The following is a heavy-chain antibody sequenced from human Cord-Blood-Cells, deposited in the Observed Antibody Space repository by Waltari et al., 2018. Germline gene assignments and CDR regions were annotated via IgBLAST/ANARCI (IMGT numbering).Heavy chain of an antibody. D-gene: IGHD6-13*01. Sequence: QVQLVESGGGVVKPGRCLRLSWAASGFPLRRYAMHWVRQAPGKGLEWVAVISYDGSNKYYADSVKGRFTISRDNSKNTLYLQMNSLRAEDTAVYYCARGRYSSSPDDAFDIWGQGTMVTVSS. CDR1: GFPLRRYA. CDR3: ARGRYSSSPDDAFDI. V-gene: IGHV3-30-3*01. J-gene: IGHJ3*02. CDR2: ISYDGSNK.